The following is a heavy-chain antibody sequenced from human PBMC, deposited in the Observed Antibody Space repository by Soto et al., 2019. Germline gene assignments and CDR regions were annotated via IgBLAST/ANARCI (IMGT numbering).Heavy chain of an antibody. CDR1: GGSISSSNW. CDR2: IYHSGST. D-gene: IGHD3-10*01. J-gene: IGHJ4*02. Sequence: KASETLSLTCAVCGGSISSSNWWSWVRQPPGKGLEWIGEIYHSGSTNYNPSLKSRVTISVDKSKNQFSLKLSSVTAADTAVYYCARDLSGGTYGSGSYYNYFDYWGQGTLVTVPQ. CDR3: ARDLSGGTYGSGSYYNYFDY. V-gene: IGHV4-4*02.